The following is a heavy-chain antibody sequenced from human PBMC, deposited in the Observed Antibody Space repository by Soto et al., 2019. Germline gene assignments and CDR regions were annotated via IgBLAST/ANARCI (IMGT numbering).Heavy chain of an antibody. CDR2: MNPNSGNT. CDR3: ARGNFLGYCISTSCYYAWNYYYGMDV. V-gene: IGHV1-8*01. J-gene: IGHJ6*02. CDR1: GYTFTSYD. D-gene: IGHD2-2*01. Sequence: ASVKVSCKASGYTFTSYDINWLRQASGQGLEWMGWMNPNSGNTGYAQKFQGRVTMTRDTSISTAYMELSSLRSEDTAVYYCARGNFLGYCISTSCYYAWNYYYGMDVWG.